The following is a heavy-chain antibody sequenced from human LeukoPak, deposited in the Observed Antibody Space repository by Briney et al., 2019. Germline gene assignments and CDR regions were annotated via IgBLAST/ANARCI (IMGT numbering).Heavy chain of an antibody. D-gene: IGHD2-2*01. CDR2: IYPDDSDT. Sequence: GESLKISCKVPGYSFATYWIGWVRQMPGKGLEWMGIIYPDDSDTRYSPSFQGQVTISADKSISTAYLQWSSLKASDTAMYYCATPYPREYCSSTTCYFNYWGQGTLVTVSS. V-gene: IGHV5-51*01. J-gene: IGHJ4*02. CDR3: ATPYPREYCSSTTCYFNY. CDR1: GYSFATYW.